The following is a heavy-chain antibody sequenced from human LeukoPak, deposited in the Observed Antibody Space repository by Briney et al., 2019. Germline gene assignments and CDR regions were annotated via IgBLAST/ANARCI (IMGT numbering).Heavy chain of an antibody. CDR1: GFPFSSYS. CDR2: IKPDGTMK. D-gene: IGHD6-19*01. CDR3: ARSITVAGTLDYFDY. V-gene: IGHV3-7*03. Sequence: GGSLRLSCAASGFPFSSYSMTWVRQAPGKGLEWVANIKPDGTMKFYVDSVKGRFTISRDNAKNSLYLQMNSLRAEDTAVYYCARSITVAGTLDYFDYWGQGTLVTVSS. J-gene: IGHJ4*02.